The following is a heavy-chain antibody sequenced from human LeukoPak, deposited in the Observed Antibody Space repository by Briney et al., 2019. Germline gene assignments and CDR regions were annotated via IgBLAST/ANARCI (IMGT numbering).Heavy chain of an antibody. J-gene: IGHJ4*02. D-gene: IGHD5-12*01. CDR1: GYTFTSYY. V-gene: IGHV1-46*01. CDR2: INPSGGNT. Sequence: ASVKVSCKASGYTFTSYYMHWVRQAPGQGLEWMGRINPSGGNTIYTQKFQGRVTMTRDTSTSTVDMELRSLRSDDTAVYYCARDTGVYSGYEIFDYWGQGTLVTVSS. CDR3: ARDTGVYSGYEIFDY.